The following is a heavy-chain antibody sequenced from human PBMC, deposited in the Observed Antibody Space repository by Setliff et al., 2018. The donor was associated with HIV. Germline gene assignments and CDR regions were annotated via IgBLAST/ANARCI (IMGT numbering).Heavy chain of an antibody. V-gene: IGHV3-23*01. CDR1: GFTFGDYA. CDR2: LSGSGGST. CDR3: VKGQFLEWFNWFDP. Sequence: GGSLRLSCTASGFTFGDYAMTWVRQAPGKGLEWVSSLSGSGGSTYYADSVKGRFTISRDNAKNTLYLQMSSLRSEDTAVYYCVKGQFLEWFNWFDPWGQGTLVTVSS. D-gene: IGHD3-3*01. J-gene: IGHJ5*02.